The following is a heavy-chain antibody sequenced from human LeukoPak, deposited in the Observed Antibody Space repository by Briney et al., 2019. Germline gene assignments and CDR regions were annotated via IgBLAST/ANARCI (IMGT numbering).Heavy chain of an antibody. CDR1: GGSFRGYY. J-gene: IGHJ3*02. CDR2: IDNGGST. V-gene: IGHV4-34*01. Sequence: PSETLCLTCAVYGGSFRGYYRSWIRQPPGKGLEWVGEIDNGGSTNYTASVKSRFTISVDTSKNHFSLKLSSVTAADTAVYYCARAYYGGDCDYRAFDIWGQGTLVTVSS. D-gene: IGHD2-21*01. CDR3: ARAYYGGDCDYRAFDI.